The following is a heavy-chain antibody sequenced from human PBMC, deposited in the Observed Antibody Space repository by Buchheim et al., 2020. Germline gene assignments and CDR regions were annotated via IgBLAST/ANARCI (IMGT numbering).Heavy chain of an antibody. D-gene: IGHD3-22*01. V-gene: IGHV4-31*03. Sequence: QVQLQESGPGLVKPSQTLSLTCTVSGGSISSGGYYWSWIRQPPGNGLEWIGYIYYSGCTYYNPSLNSRVTISLDTSKNQFSLKLSSVTAADTAVYYCARVPNYYDSSGYYYTWFDPWGQGTL. CDR2: IYYSGCT. J-gene: IGHJ5*02. CDR3: ARVPNYYDSSGYYYTWFDP. CDR1: GGSISSGGYY.